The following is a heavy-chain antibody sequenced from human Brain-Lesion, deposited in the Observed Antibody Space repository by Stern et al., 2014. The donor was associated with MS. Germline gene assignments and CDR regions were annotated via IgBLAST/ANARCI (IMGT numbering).Heavy chain of an antibody. CDR2: IYYSGTT. CDR1: GGSVSSTSYA. CDR3: AGEEDIRYCSGGSCTGNWFDP. V-gene: IGHV4-39*01. Sequence: QVQLLQSGPGLVKPSETLSLTCTVAGGSVSSTSYAWAWIRQPPGKGLEWIGPIYYSGTTYYSPSLKSRLPISRDPSKNLSSLQLRSVTAADTAVYYCAGEEDIRYCSGGSCTGNWFDPWGQGTLVTVSS. D-gene: IGHD2-15*01. J-gene: IGHJ5*02.